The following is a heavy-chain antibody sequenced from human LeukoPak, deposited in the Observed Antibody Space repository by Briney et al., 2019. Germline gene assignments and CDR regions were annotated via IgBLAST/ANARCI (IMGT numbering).Heavy chain of an antibody. CDR1: GYTFTCYY. D-gene: IGHD4-4*01. CDR3: ARRGWLSDEVTTSPYFQH. Sequence: ASVKVSCKASGYTFTCYYMHWVRQAPGQGLEWMGWINPNSGGTNYAQKFQGRVTMTRDTSISTAYMELSRLRSDDTAVYYCARRGWLSDEVTTSPYFQHWGQGTLVTVSS. J-gene: IGHJ1*01. V-gene: IGHV1-2*02. CDR2: INPNSGGT.